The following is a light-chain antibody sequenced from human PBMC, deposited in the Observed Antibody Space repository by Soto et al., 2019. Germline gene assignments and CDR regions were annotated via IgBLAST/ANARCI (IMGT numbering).Light chain of an antibody. Sequence: DIQMTQSPSSLSASIGDRVTITCRASQSIRSHLNWYQQKPGKAPKLLIYTASTLQSGAPPRFSGSGSGTDFTLTISSLQPEDSATYHCQQSYNSPPLTFGGGTKVEIK. CDR2: TAS. CDR3: QQSYNSPPLT. V-gene: IGKV1-39*01. CDR1: QSIRSH. J-gene: IGKJ4*01.